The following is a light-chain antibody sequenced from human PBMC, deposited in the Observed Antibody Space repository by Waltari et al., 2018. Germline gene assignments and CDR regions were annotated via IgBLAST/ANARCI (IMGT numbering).Light chain of an antibody. V-gene: IGLV2-14*03. CDR3: SSYSSTTTRVL. CDR1: STDIGGYFF. CDR2: GVS. J-gene: IGLJ2*01. Sequence: QSALTQPASVSGSPGQSITISCTGSSTDIGGYFFVSWSQQQSGKAPKLIIYGVSNRPSGVSDRFSGSKSDNTASLTISGLQTQDEADYYCSSYSSTTTRVLFGGGTRLTVL.